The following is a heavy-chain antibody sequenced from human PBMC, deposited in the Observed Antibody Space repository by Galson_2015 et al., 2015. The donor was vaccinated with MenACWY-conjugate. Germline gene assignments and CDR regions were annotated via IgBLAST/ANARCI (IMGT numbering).Heavy chain of an antibody. V-gene: IGHV3-7*01. Sequence: SLRLSCAASGFTFDSYRMSWVRQAPGKGLEWVTNINRDGGGTYYASSVKGRFTISKDNAENSLYLQMNSLRAEDTAIYYCARIIRDGFDFWGQGTLVTVSS. CDR3: ARIIRDGFDF. CDR2: INRDGGGT. J-gene: IGHJ4*02. CDR1: GFTFDSYR.